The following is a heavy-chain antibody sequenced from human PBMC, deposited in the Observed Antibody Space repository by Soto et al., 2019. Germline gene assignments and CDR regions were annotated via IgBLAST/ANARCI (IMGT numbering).Heavy chain of an antibody. CDR1: GGTFSSYA. V-gene: IGHV1-46*01. CDR2: INPSGGST. Sequence: ASVEVSCKASGGTFSSYAISWVRQAPGQGLEWMGIINPSGGSTSYAQKFQGRVTMTRDTSTSTVYMELWSLRSDDTAVYYCARVPRITMVRGVIINPLHFDYWGQGTLVTVSS. J-gene: IGHJ4*02. D-gene: IGHD3-10*01. CDR3: ARVPRITMVRGVIINPLHFDY.